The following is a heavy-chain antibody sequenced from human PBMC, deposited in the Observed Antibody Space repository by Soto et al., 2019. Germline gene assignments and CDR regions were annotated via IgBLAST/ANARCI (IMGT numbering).Heavy chain of an antibody. CDR2: MYHSGST. Sequence: SETLSLTCAVSGHSISSGFYYWAWIRQPPGKGLEWIGSMYHSGSTYYNPSLKSRVTMSVDRSKNQLSLKLTSLTAADTAVYYCARYGYSYSMRFFDKWGQGTRVTVSS. V-gene: IGHV4-38-2*01. D-gene: IGHD5-18*01. J-gene: IGHJ4*02. CDR1: GHSISSGFYY. CDR3: ARYGYSYSMRFFDK.